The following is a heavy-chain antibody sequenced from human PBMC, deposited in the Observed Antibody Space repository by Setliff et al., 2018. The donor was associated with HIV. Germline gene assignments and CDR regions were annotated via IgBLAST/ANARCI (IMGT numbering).Heavy chain of an antibody. J-gene: IGHJ2*01. Sequence: SGPMLVNPTQTLTLTCTFSGFSLTTSGVGVGWIRQPPGKALEWLALIYWDDDKRYSPSLKSRLTITKDTPKNQVVLTMTNMDPVDTATYYCAHWIHRWWYFDLWGRGSLVTVS. CDR2: IYWDDDK. V-gene: IGHV2-5*02. CDR3: AHWIHRWWYFDL. D-gene: IGHD5-18*01. CDR1: GFSLTTSGVG.